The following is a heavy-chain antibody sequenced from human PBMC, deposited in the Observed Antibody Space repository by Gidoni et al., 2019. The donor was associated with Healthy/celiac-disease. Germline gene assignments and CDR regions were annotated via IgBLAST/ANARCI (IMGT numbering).Heavy chain of an antibody. J-gene: IGHJ6*02. Sequence: EVQLVESVGGLVKPGGSLRLSCAASGFTFSSYSLTWVSQAPGKGLKWVSSMSRRSSKIYYADYGKGQFTISRDNAKNSWYLKMSRLRAKDTAVDYGARIGGSYLNYSGMDVWGQGTTVTVSS. V-gene: IGHV3-21*01. CDR1: GFTFSSYS. CDR2: MSRRSSKI. CDR3: ARIGGSYLNYSGMDV. D-gene: IGHD1-26*01.